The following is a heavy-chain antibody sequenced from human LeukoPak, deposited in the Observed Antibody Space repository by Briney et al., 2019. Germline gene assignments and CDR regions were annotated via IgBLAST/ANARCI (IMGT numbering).Heavy chain of an antibody. CDR3: ARDRITMVRARSFYGMDV. CDR1: GGSISSGGYY. V-gene: IGHV4-31*03. Sequence: SETLSLTCTVSGGSISSGGYYWSWIRQHPGEGLEWIGYIYYSGSTYYNPSLKSRVTISVDTSKNQFSLKLSSVTAADTAVYYCARDRITMVRARSFYGMDVWGQGTTVTVSS. D-gene: IGHD3-10*01. J-gene: IGHJ6*02. CDR2: IYYSGST.